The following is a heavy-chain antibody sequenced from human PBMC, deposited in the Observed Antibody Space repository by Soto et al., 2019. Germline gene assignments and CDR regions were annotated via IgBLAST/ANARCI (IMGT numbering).Heavy chain of an antibody. CDR1: GYTFTRSG. D-gene: IGHD2-15*01. CDR2: ISGNNDNR. Sequence: ASVKVSCKASGYTFTRSGFGWVRQAPGQGLEWMGWISGNNDNRGYAQHLQDRLTLTSDTATRTAYMELSGLRSDDTAVYYCARDLTDIDYWGQGTLVTVSS. J-gene: IGHJ4*02. V-gene: IGHV1-18*01. CDR3: ARDLTDIDY.